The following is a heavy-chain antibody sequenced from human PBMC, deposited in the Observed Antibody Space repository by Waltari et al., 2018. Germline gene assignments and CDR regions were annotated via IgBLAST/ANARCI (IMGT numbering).Heavy chain of an antibody. V-gene: IGHV1-69*01. CDR2: IIPIFGTA. Sequence: QVQLVQSGAEVKKPGSSVKVSCKASGGTFSSYAISWVRQAPGQGLEWMGGIIPIFGTANYAQKFQGRVTITADESTSTAYMELSSLRSEDTAVYYCARDDEGIFGVVGPESYYYGMDVWGQGTTVTVSS. J-gene: IGHJ6*02. CDR1: GGTFSSYA. CDR3: ARDDEGIFGVVGPESYYYGMDV. D-gene: IGHD3-3*01.